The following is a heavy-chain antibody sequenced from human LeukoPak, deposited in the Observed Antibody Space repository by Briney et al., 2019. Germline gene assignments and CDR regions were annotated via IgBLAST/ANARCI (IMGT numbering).Heavy chain of an antibody. D-gene: IGHD3-10*01. Sequence: KPSETLSLTCTVSGGSIYSSSYYWGWIRQPPGKGLEWIGNIYYSGSTYYNPSLKSRVTISVDTSKNQFSLKLSSVTAADTAVYYCVTGNYYSSDYWGQGTLVTVSS. J-gene: IGHJ4*02. CDR1: GGSIYSSSYY. CDR2: IYYSGST. V-gene: IGHV4-39*01. CDR3: VTGNYYSSDY.